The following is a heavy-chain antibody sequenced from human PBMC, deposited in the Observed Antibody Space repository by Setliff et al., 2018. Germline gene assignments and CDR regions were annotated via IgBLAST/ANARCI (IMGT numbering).Heavy chain of an antibody. CDR2: IYHTGST. D-gene: IGHD4-17*01. V-gene: IGHV4-39*01. CDR3: ARVLTTVTDANS. CDR1: GASVSSSGHY. Sequence: PSETLSLTCTVSGASVSSSGHYWGWIRQPPGKGLEWIGSIYHTGSTYYNPSLKSRVTISADMSKNQFSLNLSSVTAADTAVYYCARVLTTVTDANSWGQGTLVTVSS. J-gene: IGHJ4*02.